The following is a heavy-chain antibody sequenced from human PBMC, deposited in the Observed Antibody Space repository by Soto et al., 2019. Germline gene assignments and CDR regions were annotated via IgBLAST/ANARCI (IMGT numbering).Heavy chain of an antibody. J-gene: IGHJ5*02. V-gene: IGHV1-18*01. Sequence: ASAQVSCTASGYTFTTYGISWGRQAPGQGLEWMGWISTYNGDTNYAQKLQGRVTMTTDTSTSTAYMELRSLRSDDTAVYYCARPYCSTTSCHNWFDPWGQGTRVTVSS. CDR2: ISTYNGDT. CDR1: GYTFTTYG. D-gene: IGHD2-2*01. CDR3: ARPYCSTTSCHNWFDP.